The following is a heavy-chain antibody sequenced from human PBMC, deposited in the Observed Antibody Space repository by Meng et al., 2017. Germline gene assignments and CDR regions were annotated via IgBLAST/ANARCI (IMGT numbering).Heavy chain of an antibody. D-gene: IGHD3/OR15-3a*01. CDR3: ARGPNRWTGFDY. CDR2: MNPNSGNT. J-gene: IGHJ4*02. CDR1: GYTFTSYD. Sequence: QVKLVQSGAEGKKPGASVKVSCKASGYTFTSYDINWVRQATGQGLEWMGWMNPNSGNTGYAQKFQGRVTMTRNTSISTAYMELSSLRSEDTAVYYCARGPNRWTGFDYWGQGTLVTVSS. V-gene: IGHV1-8*01.